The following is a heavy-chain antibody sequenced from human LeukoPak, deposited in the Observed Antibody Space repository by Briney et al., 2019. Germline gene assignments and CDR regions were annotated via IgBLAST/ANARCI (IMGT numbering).Heavy chain of an antibody. Sequence: GGSLRLSCAASGFTFSSYGMHWVRQAPGKGLEWVAVISYDGSNKYYADSVKGRFTISRDNSKNTLYLQMNSLRAEDTAVYYCAKGRYYYDSSGYLNYWGQGTLVTVSS. J-gene: IGHJ4*02. CDR1: GFTFSSYG. D-gene: IGHD3-22*01. CDR2: ISYDGSNK. V-gene: IGHV3-30*18. CDR3: AKGRYYYDSSGYLNY.